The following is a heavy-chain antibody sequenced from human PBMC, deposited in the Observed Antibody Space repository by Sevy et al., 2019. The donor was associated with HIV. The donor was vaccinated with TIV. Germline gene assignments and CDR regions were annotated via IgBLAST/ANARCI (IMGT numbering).Heavy chain of an antibody. CDR2: ISAYNGNT. Sequence: ASVKVSCKASGYTFTSYGISWVRQAPGQGLEWMGWISAYNGNTNYAQKLQGRVTMTTDTSTSKAYMELRSLRSDETAVYYCAGSGSYSPKQFDYWGQGTLVTVSS. D-gene: IGHD1-26*01. CDR1: GYTFTSYG. CDR3: AGSGSYSPKQFDY. J-gene: IGHJ4*02. V-gene: IGHV1-18*01.